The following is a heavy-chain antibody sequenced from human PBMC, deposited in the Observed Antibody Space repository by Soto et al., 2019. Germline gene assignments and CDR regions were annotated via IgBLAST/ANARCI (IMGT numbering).Heavy chain of an antibody. J-gene: IGHJ6*02. CDR1: GGTFSSYA. D-gene: IGHD2-2*01. V-gene: IGHV1-69*13. Sequence: SVKVSCKASGGTFSSYAISWVRQAPGQGLEWMGGIIPIFGTANYAQKFQGRVTITADESTSTAYMELSSLRSEDTAVYYCARALIVVVPAAESYYYSGRDVWGQGTTVTVSS. CDR3: ARALIVVVPAAESYYYSGRDV. CDR2: IIPIFGTA.